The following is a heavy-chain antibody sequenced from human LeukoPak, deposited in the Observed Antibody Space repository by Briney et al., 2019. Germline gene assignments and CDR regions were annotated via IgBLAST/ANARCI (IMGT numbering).Heavy chain of an antibody. CDR1: GFTFSSYW. D-gene: IGHD1-14*01. CDR3: ARSNQADDY. CDR2: INPGGSSI. V-gene: IGHV3-74*01. J-gene: IGHJ4*02. Sequence: GGSLRLSCAASGFTFSSYWMHWVCQVPGKGLVWVARINPGGSSITYADSVKGRFTISRDNAKNTLYLQMDSLRAEDTGVYYCARSNQADDYWGQGTLVTVSS.